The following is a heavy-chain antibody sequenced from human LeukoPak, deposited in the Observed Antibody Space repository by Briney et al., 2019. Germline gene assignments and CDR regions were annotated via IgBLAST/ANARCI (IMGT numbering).Heavy chain of an antibody. CDR3: VGRYWYYDFGW. CDR2: ISGSGIST. J-gene: IGHJ4*02. V-gene: IGHV3-23*01. Sequence: GGSLRLSCVGSGFTFSSYAMNWVRQAPGKGLEWVSGISGSGISTFNVDSVKGRFTISRDNSKNTLYLQMNNLRAEETAVYYCVGRYWYYDFGWWGQGTLVTVSS. CDR1: GFTFSSYA. D-gene: IGHD3-3*01.